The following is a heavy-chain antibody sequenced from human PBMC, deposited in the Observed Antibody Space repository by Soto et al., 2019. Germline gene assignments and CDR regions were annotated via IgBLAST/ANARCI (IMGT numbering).Heavy chain of an antibody. Sequence: QVQLQESGPGLVRPSGALSVTCAVSGDSISGSHWWSWVRQSPGKGVEWIGEISHSGITNYNPSLKSRVTISGDKSKNQLSLKLTSVTAADTAVYYCARVRYDRSGFDHWGQGTLVSVSS. CDR2: ISHSGIT. D-gene: IGHD3-22*01. CDR1: GDSISGSHW. CDR3: ARVRYDRSGFDH. J-gene: IGHJ4*02. V-gene: IGHV4-4*02.